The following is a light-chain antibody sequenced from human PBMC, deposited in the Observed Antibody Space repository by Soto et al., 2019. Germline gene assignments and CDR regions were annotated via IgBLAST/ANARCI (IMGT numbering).Light chain of an antibody. CDR2: AAS. J-gene: IGKJ4*01. Sequence: MRQSPATLSASVGDRVTITCRASQTITKYLNWYQHKPGKAPKLLIYAASSLQGGVPSRFSGSGSGTDFTLTISSLQPEDFATYYCQQSYTIPLTFGGGTKVDIK. V-gene: IGKV1-39*01. CDR3: QQSYTIPLT. CDR1: QTITKY.